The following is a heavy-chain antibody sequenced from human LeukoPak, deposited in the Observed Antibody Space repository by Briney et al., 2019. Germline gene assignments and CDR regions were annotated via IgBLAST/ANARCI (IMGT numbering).Heavy chain of an antibody. V-gene: IGHV4-34*01. CDR1: GVSFSGYY. Sequence: PSETLSLTCAVYGVSFSGYYWSWIRQPPGKGLEWIGEINHSGSTNYNPSLKSRVTISVDTSKNQFSLKLSSVTAADTAVYYCARDLLNEGNHLDYWGQGTLVTVSS. J-gene: IGHJ4*02. D-gene: IGHD4-23*01. CDR2: INHSGST. CDR3: ARDLLNEGNHLDY.